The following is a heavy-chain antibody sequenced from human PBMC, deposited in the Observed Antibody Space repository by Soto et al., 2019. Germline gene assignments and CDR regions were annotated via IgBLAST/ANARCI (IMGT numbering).Heavy chain of an antibody. J-gene: IGHJ4*02. D-gene: IGHD3-10*01. V-gene: IGHV4-59*08. CDR1: GGSISSYY. Sequence: SETLSLTCTVSGGSISSYYWSWIRQPPGKGLEWIGYIYYSGSTNYNPSLKSRVTISVDTSKNQFSLKLSSVTAADTAAYYCASGWFGELTEYYFDYWGQGTLVTVSS. CDR3: ASGWFGELTEYYFDY. CDR2: IYYSGST.